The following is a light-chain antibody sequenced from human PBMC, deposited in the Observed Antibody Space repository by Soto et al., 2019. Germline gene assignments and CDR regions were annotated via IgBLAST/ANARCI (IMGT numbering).Light chain of an antibody. CDR2: HVV. V-gene: IGLV2-11*01. CDR3: SSYADGQPWA. Sequence: QSALTQPRSVSGSPGQSVTISCTGTTSDVGGYEYVSWYQQYPGKAPKLLIYHVVQRPSGVPDRFSGSKSGTTASLIISGFQGEDEVDFFCSSYADGQPWAFGGGTKFTVL. J-gene: IGLJ2*01. CDR1: TSDVGGYEY.